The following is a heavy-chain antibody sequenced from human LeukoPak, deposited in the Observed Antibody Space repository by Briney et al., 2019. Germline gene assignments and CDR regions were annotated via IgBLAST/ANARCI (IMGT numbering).Heavy chain of an antibody. J-gene: IGHJ4*01. D-gene: IGHD3-22*01. Sequence: GASVKVSCKASGYTFTGHYMHWVRQGPGQGPEWMGWINPKSGVTNYAQTFQGRVTMTRDTSISIVYMELSRLTLDDTAVYYCARALRYDDSSGYYAYWGQGTPVTVSS. V-gene: IGHV1-2*02. CDR1: GYTFTGHY. CDR3: ARALRYDDSSGYYAY. CDR2: INPKSGVT.